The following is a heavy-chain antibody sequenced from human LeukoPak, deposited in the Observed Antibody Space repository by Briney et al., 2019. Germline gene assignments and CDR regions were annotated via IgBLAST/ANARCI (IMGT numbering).Heavy chain of an antibody. CDR1: GFTFSSYS. D-gene: IGHD6-19*01. CDR2: ISSSSSYI. V-gene: IGHV3-21*01. J-gene: IGHJ4*02. Sequence: GGSLRLSCAASGFTFSSYSMNWVGQAPGKGLEWVSSISSSSSYIYYADSVKGRFTISRDNAKNSLYLQMNSLRAEDTAVYYCARAHHPGSGWDFDYWGQGTLVTVSS. CDR3: ARAHHPGSGWDFDY.